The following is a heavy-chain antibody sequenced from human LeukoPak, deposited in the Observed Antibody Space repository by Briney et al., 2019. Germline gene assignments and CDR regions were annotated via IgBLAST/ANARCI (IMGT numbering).Heavy chain of an antibody. CDR2: INHSGST. V-gene: IGHV4-34*01. J-gene: IGHJ3*02. CDR1: GGSFSGYY. CDR3: ARAELVDAFDI. Sequence: SETLSLTCAVYGGSFSGYYWSWIRQPPGKGLEWIGEINHSGSTNYNPSLKSRVTISVDTSKNQFSLKLSSVTAADTAVYYCARAELVDAFDIWGQGTMVTVSS.